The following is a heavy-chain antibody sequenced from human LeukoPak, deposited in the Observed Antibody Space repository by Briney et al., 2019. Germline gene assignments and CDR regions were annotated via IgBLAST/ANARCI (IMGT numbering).Heavy chain of an antibody. CDR2: INPNSGGT. Sequence: ASVTVSCKASGYTFTGYYMHWVRQAPGQGLEWMGWINPNSGGTNYAQKFQGRVTMTRDMSISTAYMELSRLRSDDTAVYYCARELLWFGELSVDYWGQGTLVTVSS. CDR3: ARELLWFGELSVDY. CDR1: GYTFTGYY. D-gene: IGHD3-10*01. V-gene: IGHV1-2*02. J-gene: IGHJ4*02.